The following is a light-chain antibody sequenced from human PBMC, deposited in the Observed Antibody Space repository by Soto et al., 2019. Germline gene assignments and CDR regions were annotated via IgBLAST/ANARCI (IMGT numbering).Light chain of an antibody. V-gene: IGLV1-47*02. J-gene: IGLJ2*01. CDR1: SSNIGKNY. Sequence: QPVLTQPPSASGTPGQRVTISCSGSSSNIGKNYVFWYQQLPGTAPKLLIYNSDQRPSGVPDRFSASKSGPSASLAISGLRSEDEAHYSCATWDDGLSGVVFGGGTKLTVL. CDR2: NSD. CDR3: ATWDDGLSGVV.